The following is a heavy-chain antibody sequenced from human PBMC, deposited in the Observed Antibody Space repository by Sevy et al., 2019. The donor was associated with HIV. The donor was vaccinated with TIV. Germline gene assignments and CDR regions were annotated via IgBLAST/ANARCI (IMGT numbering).Heavy chain of an antibody. Sequence: SETLSLTCTVSGGSISSYYWSWIRQPPGKGLEWIGHIYYSGITNYNPSLKSRVTISVDTSKNQFSLKLSSVTAADTAVYYCARQGGYQHPAGFAIWCQGTMVTVSS. CDR1: GGSISSYY. D-gene: IGHD5-18*01. V-gene: IGHV4-59*08. J-gene: IGHJ3*02. CDR2: IYYSGIT. CDR3: ARQGGYQHPAGFAI.